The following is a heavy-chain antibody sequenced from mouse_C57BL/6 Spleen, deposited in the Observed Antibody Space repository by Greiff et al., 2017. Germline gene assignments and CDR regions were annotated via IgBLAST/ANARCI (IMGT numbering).Heavy chain of an antibody. V-gene: IGHV1-64*01. CDR2: IHPNSGST. J-gene: IGHJ2*01. Sequence: QVQLQQPGAELVQPGASVKLSCKASGYTFTSYWMHWVKQRPGQGLEWIGMIHPNSGSTNYNEKFKSKTTLTVDKTSSTAYMQRSSLTTEDSAVYYWAISYDYWGQGTTLTVSS. CDR3: AISYDY. CDR1: GYTFTSYW.